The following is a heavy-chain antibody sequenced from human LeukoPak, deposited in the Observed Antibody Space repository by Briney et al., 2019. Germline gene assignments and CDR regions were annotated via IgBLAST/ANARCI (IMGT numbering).Heavy chain of an antibody. D-gene: IGHD3-16*02. V-gene: IGHV3-11*01. CDR3: SRDRVGSRYYYGMDV. CDR2: ISGSGSDI. Sequence: GGSLRLSCAASGFILSDRYMAWIRQAPGKGLEWLSYISGSGSDINYADSVKGRFTISRDNAKNSLYLQVNSLRAEDTAVYYCSRDRVGSRYYYGMDVWGLGTTVTVSS. J-gene: IGHJ6*02. CDR1: GFILSDRY.